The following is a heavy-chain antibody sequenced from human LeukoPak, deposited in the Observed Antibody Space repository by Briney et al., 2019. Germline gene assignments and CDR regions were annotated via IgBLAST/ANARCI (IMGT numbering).Heavy chain of an antibody. CDR1: GFTFDDYA. V-gene: IGHV3-9*01. J-gene: IGHJ2*01. CDR3: AKRSLYWYFDL. Sequence: PGRSLRLSCAASGFTFDDYAMHWVRQAPGKGLEWVSGISWNSGSIGYADSVKGRFTISRDNAKNSLYLQMNSLRAEDTALYYCAKRSLYWYFDLWAVAPWSLSPQ. D-gene: IGHD1-26*01. CDR2: ISWNSGSI.